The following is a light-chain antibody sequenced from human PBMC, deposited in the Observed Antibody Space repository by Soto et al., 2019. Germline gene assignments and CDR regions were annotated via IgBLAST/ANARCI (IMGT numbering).Light chain of an antibody. CDR3: QQYNNWPLT. J-gene: IGKJ3*01. Sequence: EIVMTQSPATLSVSPGERATLSCRASQSVSSNLAWYQQKPGQAPRLLSYGASTRATGIAARFSGSGSGTEFTLTISRPQSEDFAVYYCQQYNNWPLTFGPGTKVDL. CDR1: QSVSSN. CDR2: GAS. V-gene: IGKV3-15*01.